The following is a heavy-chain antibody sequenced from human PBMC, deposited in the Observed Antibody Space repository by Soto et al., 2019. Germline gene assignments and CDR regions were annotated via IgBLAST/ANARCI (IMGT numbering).Heavy chain of an antibody. CDR1: GFTFSSYW. V-gene: IGHV3-7*01. J-gene: IGHJ3*02. D-gene: IGHD6-19*01. Sequence: GGSLRLSCAASGFTFSSYWMSWVRQAPGKGLEWVANIKQDGSEKYYVDSVKGRFTISRDNAKNSLYLQMNSLRAEDTAVYYCARGFSIAVAGNGEAFDIWGQGTMVTVSS. CDR3: ARGFSIAVAGNGEAFDI. CDR2: IKQDGSEK.